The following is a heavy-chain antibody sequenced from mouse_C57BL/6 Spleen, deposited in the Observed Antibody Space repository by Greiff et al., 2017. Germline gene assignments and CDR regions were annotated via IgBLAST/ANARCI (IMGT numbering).Heavy chain of an antibody. V-gene: IGHV14-4*01. D-gene: IGHD1-1*01. CDR3: TTQIYYYGSSYVY. CDR1: GFNIKDDY. CDR2: IDPENGDT. Sequence: EVKLQESGAELVRPGASVKLSCTASGFNIKDDYMHWVKQRPEQGLEWIGWIDPENGDTEYASKFQGKATITADTSSNTAYLQLSSLTSEDTAVYYCTTQIYYYGSSYVYWGQGTTLTVSS. J-gene: IGHJ2*01.